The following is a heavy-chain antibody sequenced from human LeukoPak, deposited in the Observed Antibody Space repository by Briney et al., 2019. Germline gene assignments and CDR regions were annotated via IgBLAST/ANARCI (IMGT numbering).Heavy chain of an antibody. CDR1: GYTFTSYY. CDR2: INPSGGST. J-gene: IGHJ6*02. V-gene: IGHV1-46*01. Sequence: ALVKVSCKASGYTFTSYYMHWVRQAPGQGLEWMGIINPSGGSTSYAQKFQGRVTMTRDTSTSTVYMELSSLRSEDTAVYYCARNLHSIAAAGSLQPSTYYYYGMDVWGQGTTVTVSS. D-gene: IGHD6-13*01. CDR3: ARNLHSIAAAGSLQPSTYYYYGMDV.